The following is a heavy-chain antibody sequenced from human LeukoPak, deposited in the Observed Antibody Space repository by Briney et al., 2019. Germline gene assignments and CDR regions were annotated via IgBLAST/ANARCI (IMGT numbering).Heavy chain of an antibody. V-gene: IGHV3-23*01. CDR2: ISGSGGST. J-gene: IGHJ5*02. Sequence: GGSLRLSCAASGLTFSSYAMSWVRQAPGKGLEWVSAISGSGGSTYYADSVKGRFTISRDNSKNTLYLQMNSLRAEDTAVYYCAKSLAVAGPHNWFDPWGQGTLVTVSS. D-gene: IGHD6-19*01. CDR3: AKSLAVAGPHNWFDP. CDR1: GLTFSSYA.